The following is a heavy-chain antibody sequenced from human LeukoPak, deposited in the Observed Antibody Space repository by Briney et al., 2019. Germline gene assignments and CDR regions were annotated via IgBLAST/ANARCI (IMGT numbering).Heavy chain of an antibody. CDR3: ATSSSSSWYGFDP. CDR1: GYTFTGYY. J-gene: IGHJ5*02. D-gene: IGHD6-13*01. Sequence: ASVKVSCKTSGYTFTGYYIHWVRQAPGQGLEWMGWIDPNSGGTNYAQKFQGRVTMTRDTSISTAYMELSRLTSADTAVYRCATSSSSSWYGFDPWGQGTLVTVSS. CDR2: IDPNSGGT. V-gene: IGHV1-2*02.